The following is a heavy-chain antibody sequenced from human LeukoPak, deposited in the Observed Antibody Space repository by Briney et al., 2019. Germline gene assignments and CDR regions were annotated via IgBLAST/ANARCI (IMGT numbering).Heavy chain of an antibody. Sequence: GESLKISCKGSGYSFTSYWIGWVRQMPGKGLEWMRIIYPGDSVTRYSPSFQGQVTISADKSISTAYLQWSSLKASDTAMYYCARPGYCSSTSCYDLFFDYWGQGTLVTVSS. D-gene: IGHD2-2*01. CDR3: ARPGYCSSTSCYDLFFDY. CDR1: GYSFTSYW. CDR2: IYPGDSVT. V-gene: IGHV5-51*01. J-gene: IGHJ4*02.